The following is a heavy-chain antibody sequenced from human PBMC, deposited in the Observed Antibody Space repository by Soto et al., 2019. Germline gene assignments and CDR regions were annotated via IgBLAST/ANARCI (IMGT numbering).Heavy chain of an antibody. Sequence: QVQLVESGGGVVQPGRSLRVSCAASGFTFSSYGMHWVRQAPGKGLEWVAVIWYDGSNKYYADSVKGRFTISRDNSKNTRYLQMNSLRAEDMAVYYCARSNYYGSGMDAFGIWGQGTMVTVSS. CDR3: ARSNYYGSGMDAFGI. CDR1: GFTFSSYG. V-gene: IGHV3-33*01. J-gene: IGHJ3*02. D-gene: IGHD3-10*01. CDR2: IWYDGSNK.